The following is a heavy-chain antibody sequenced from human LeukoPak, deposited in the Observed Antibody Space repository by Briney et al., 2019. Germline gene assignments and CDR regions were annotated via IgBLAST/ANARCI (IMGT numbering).Heavy chain of an antibody. Sequence: GGSLRLSCAASGFTFRSYDLHWVRQAPGKGLEWVAVVWYDESNKYYVDSVKGRFTISRDNSKNTLYLQMNSLRVEDTALYYCAREDSSGAFDVWGQGTMVTVSS. V-gene: IGHV3-33*01. CDR3: AREDSSGAFDV. CDR2: VWYDESNK. D-gene: IGHD3-22*01. J-gene: IGHJ3*01. CDR1: GFTFRSYD.